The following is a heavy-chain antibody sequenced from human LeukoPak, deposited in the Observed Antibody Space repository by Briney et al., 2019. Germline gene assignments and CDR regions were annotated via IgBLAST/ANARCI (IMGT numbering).Heavy chain of an antibody. D-gene: IGHD5-24*01. J-gene: IGHJ4*02. CDR1: GYTFTSYG. Sequence: ASVKVSCKASGYTFTSYGISWVRQAPGQGLEWVGGIIPIFGTANYAQKFQGRVTITADESTSTAYMELSSLRSEDTAVYYCARANRDGYPFDYWGQGTLVTVSS. CDR3: ARANRDGYPFDY. V-gene: IGHV1-69*13. CDR2: IIPIFGTA.